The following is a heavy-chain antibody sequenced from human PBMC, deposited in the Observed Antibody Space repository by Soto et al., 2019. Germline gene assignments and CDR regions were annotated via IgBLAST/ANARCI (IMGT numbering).Heavy chain of an antibody. CDR3: ARLEMEWTDETNWFDP. CDR1: GGSFSGYY. V-gene: IGHV4-34*01. Sequence: SETLSLTCAVYGGSFSGYYWSWIRQPPGKGLEWIGEINHSGSTNYNPSLKSRVTISVDTSKNQFSLKLSSVTAADTAVYYCARLEMEWTDETNWFDPWGQGTLVTVSS. CDR2: INHSGST. J-gene: IGHJ5*02. D-gene: IGHD3-3*01.